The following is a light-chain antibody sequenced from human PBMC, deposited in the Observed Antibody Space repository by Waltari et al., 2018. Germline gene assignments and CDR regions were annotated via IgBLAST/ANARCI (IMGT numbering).Light chain of an antibody. CDR2: GAS. Sequence: ETVLTQSPSTLSLSPGQRATLSCRASQSVSHTYLAWYQQKPGHPPRLLIFGASSRATGIPDRFSGSGSGSDYTLTVSRLDPEDFAVYYCQQYGNSPPTFGQGTKVEV. CDR3: QQYGNSPPT. V-gene: IGKV3-20*01. J-gene: IGKJ1*01. CDR1: QSVSHTY.